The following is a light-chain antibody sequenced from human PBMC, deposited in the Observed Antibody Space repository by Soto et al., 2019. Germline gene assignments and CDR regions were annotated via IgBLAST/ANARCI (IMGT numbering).Light chain of an antibody. CDR1: QSLTNNY. CDR2: GAS. Sequence: EIVLTQSPGTLSLSPGERATLSCRASQSLTNNYLAWYQHKPGQPPRLLIYGASSRATGIPDRFSGGGSGTDFPLTISILEPEDFAVYYCQQYVASPWAFGQGTKVEI. V-gene: IGKV3-20*01. J-gene: IGKJ1*01. CDR3: QQYVASPWA.